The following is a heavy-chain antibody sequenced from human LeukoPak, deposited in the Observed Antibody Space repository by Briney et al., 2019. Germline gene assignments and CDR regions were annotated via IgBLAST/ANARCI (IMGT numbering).Heavy chain of an antibody. V-gene: IGHV3-33*08. CDR1: GFTFSSYG. Sequence: GGSLRLSCAASGFTFSSYGMHWVRQAPGKGLEWVAIIRYDGSNKYFADSVKGRFTISRDNSKNTLYLQMNSLRAGDTAVYYCARSPTRSLRVGEFDFWGQGTLVTVSS. CDR3: ARSPTRSLRVGEFDF. D-gene: IGHD1-26*01. CDR2: IRYDGSNK. J-gene: IGHJ4*02.